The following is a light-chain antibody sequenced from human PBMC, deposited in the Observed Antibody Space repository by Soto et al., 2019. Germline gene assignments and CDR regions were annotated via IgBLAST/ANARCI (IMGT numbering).Light chain of an antibody. CDR2: GAS. CDR3: QQYNNWPLT. CDR1: QSVNNN. V-gene: IGKV3-15*01. Sequence: EIVMTQSPATLSVSPGERATLSCRASQSVNNNLAWYQQKTGQAPRLLIYGASARATGIPARFSGSGSGTESTLTISSLQSEDFAVYYCQQYNNWPLTFGGGTNVEIK. J-gene: IGKJ4*01.